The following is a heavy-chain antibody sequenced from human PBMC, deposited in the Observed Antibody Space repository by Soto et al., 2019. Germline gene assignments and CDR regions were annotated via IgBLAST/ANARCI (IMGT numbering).Heavy chain of an antibody. J-gene: IGHJ6*03. CDR1: GGSFSGYF. CDR3: AREGDCSVTGCLDQAPSYYYMDV. V-gene: IGHV4-34*01. CDR2: INHRGST. D-gene: IGHD2-2*01. Sequence: QVELQQWGAGQLKPSETLSLTCAVYGGSFSGYFWSWIRQPPGKGLEWIGEINHRGSTNYNPSLKSRVTISVDTSRYQFSLKLSSVTAADTAVYYCAREGDCSVTGCLDQAPSYYYMDVWGKGTTVIVSS.